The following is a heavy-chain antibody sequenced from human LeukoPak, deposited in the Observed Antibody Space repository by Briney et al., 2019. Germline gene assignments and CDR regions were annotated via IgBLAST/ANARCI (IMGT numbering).Heavy chain of an antibody. D-gene: IGHD1-7*01. J-gene: IGHJ4*02. Sequence: PSETLSLTCAVSGGSISSGGYSWSWIRQPPGKGLEWIGYIYHSGSTYYNPSLKGRVTISVDRSKNQFSLKLSSVTAADTAVYYCARAPNYNFDYWGQGTLVTVSS. V-gene: IGHV4-30-2*01. CDR3: ARAPNYNFDY. CDR2: IYHSGST. CDR1: GGSISSGGYS.